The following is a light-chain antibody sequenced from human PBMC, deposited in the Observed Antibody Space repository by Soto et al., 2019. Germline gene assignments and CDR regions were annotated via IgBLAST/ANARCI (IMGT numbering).Light chain of an antibody. CDR2: DDN. CDR3: GSWDSSLSAYV. Sequence: QSVLTHPPSVSSAPGEMVTISCSGSSSNIGGNSVSWYQQLPGTAPKLLIYDDNKRPSGIPDRFSGSKSGTSATLSITGFQTGDEADYYCGSWDSSLSAYVFGTGTKVTAL. V-gene: IGLV1-51*01. CDR1: SSNIGGNS. J-gene: IGLJ1*01.